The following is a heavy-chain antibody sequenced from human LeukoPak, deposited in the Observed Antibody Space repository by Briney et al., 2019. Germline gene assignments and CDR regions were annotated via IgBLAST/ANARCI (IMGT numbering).Heavy chain of an antibody. CDR2: ISSSSSTI. CDR1: GFTFSSYS. CDR3: AREVAVGI. J-gene: IGHJ3*02. V-gene: IGHV3-48*01. D-gene: IGHD2-15*01. Sequence: GGSLRLSCAASGFTFSSYSMNWVRQAPGKGLEWVSYISSSSSTIYCADSVKGRFTISRDNAKNSLYLQMNSLRVEDTAVYYCAREVAVGIWGQGTLVTVSS.